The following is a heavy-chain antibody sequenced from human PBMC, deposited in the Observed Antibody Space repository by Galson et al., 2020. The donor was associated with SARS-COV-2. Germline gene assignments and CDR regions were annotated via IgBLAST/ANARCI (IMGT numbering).Heavy chain of an antibody. CDR1: GYTFTGYY. Sequence: ASVKVSCKASGYTFTGYYMHWVRQAPGQGLEWMGWINPNSGGTNYAQKFQGRVTMTRDTSISTAYMELSRLRSDDTAVYYCARRGSGYSSSRIDYWGQGTLVTVSS. V-gene: IGHV1-2*02. D-gene: IGHD6-13*01. J-gene: IGHJ4*02. CDR3: ARRGSGYSSSRIDY. CDR2: INPNSGGT.